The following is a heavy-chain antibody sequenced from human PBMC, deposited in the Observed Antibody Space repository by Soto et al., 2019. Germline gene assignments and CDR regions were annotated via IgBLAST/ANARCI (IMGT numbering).Heavy chain of an antibody. Sequence: SETLSLTCTVSGGSISSSSYYWGWIRQPPGKGLEWIGSIYYSGSTYYNPSLKSRVTISVDTSKNQFSLKLSSVTAADTAVYYCARTQSDSSSWYTRMSGFDPWGQGTLVTVSS. J-gene: IGHJ5*02. V-gene: IGHV4-39*01. CDR2: IYYSGST. D-gene: IGHD6-13*01. CDR1: GGSISSSSYY. CDR3: ARTQSDSSSWYTRMSGFDP.